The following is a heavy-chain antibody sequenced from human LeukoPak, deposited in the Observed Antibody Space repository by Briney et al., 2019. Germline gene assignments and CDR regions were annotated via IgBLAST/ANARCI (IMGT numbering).Heavy chain of an antibody. D-gene: IGHD6-19*01. CDR3: ARKSRGAGRYFDY. V-gene: IGHV1-2*02. Sequence: PGASVKVSCKSSGYTFTGYYMHWVRQAPGQGLEWMGWINPNSGGTNYAQKFQGRVTMTRDTSISTAYMELSRLRSDDTAVYYCARKSRGAGRYFDYWGQGTLVTVSS. J-gene: IGHJ4*02. CDR2: INPNSGGT. CDR1: GYTFTGYY.